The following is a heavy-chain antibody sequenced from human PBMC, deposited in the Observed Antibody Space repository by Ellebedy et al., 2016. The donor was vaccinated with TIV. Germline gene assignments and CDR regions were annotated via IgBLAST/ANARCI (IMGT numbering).Heavy chain of an antibody. V-gene: IGHV3-23*01. J-gene: IGHJ4*02. Sequence: GGSLRLSXAASGFTFSSYAMNWVRQAPGKGLEWISIIGGTSVRTYYADSVKGRFTISRDNSKNTLYLQMTSLRAEDTAVYYCARGTYNWNYIYFDYWGQGSLVTASS. CDR1: GFTFSSYA. D-gene: IGHD1-7*01. CDR3: ARGTYNWNYIYFDY. CDR2: IGGTSVRT.